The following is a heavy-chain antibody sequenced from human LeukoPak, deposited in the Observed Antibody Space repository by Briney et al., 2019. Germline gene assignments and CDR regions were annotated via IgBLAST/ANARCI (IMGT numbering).Heavy chain of an antibody. CDR2: INTNTGNP. V-gene: IGHV7-4-1*02. Sequence: GASVTVSFKASGYTFTSYAMNWVRQAPGQGLEWMGWINTNTGNPTYAQGFTGRFVFSLDTSVSTAYLQISSLKAEDTAVYYCARDSSRDAFDIWGQGTMVTVSS. CDR3: ARDSSRDAFDI. CDR1: GYTFTSYA. J-gene: IGHJ3*02. D-gene: IGHD2-2*01.